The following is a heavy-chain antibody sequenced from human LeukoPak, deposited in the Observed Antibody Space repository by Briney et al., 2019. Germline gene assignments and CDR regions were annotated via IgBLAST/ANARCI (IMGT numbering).Heavy chain of an antibody. V-gene: IGHV3-74*01. CDR3: ARADTAMAYDYFDY. D-gene: IGHD5-18*01. J-gene: IGHJ4*02. Sequence: GGSLRLSCAASGFTFSSYWMHWVRQAPGKGLVWVSRINSDGSSTSYADSVKGRFTISRDNAKNTLYLQMNSLRAEDTAVYYCARADTAMAYDYFDYWGQGTLVTVSS. CDR1: GFTFSSYW. CDR2: INSDGSST.